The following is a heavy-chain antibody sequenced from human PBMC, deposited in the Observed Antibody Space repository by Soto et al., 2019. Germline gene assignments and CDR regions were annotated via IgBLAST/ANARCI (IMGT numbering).Heavy chain of an antibody. V-gene: IGHV1-69*02. J-gene: IGHJ4*02. D-gene: IGHD5-18*01. CDR3: ASSYGSGYRAFDY. CDR2: INPILIMS. Sequence: QVQLVQSGAEVKRPGSSVKVSCKASGDTFTFYSINWVRQAPGLGLEWMGRINPILIMSNYAQSFQGRVTRTANKSTNTAYMELSSLRSEDTAIYYCASSYGSGYRAFDYWGQGALVTVSS. CDR1: GDTFTFYS.